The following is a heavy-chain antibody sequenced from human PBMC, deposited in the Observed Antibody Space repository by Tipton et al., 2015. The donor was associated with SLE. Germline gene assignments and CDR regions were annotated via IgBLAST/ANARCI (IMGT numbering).Heavy chain of an antibody. V-gene: IGHV4-4*08. CDR3: ARVGLLGPDAFDI. J-gene: IGHJ3*02. CDR1: GASISSYY. D-gene: IGHD3/OR15-3a*01. Sequence: TLSLTCTVSGASISSYYWSWIRQSPEKGLEWIGYLFTIGTTQYNPSLKSRLTISGDTSKNLFSLKLNSVTAADTAVYYCARVGLLGPDAFDIWGQGTMVTVSS. CDR2: LFTIGTT.